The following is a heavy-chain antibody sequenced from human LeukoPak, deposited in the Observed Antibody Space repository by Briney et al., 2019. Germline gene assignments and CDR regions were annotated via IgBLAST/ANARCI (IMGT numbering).Heavy chain of an antibody. V-gene: IGHV4-59*11. CDR3: ARAFVTGHDYSNYAYGNGYYYYYMDV. J-gene: IGHJ6*03. CDR1: GGSISSHY. Sequence: SETLSLTCTVSGGSISSHYWSWIRQPPGKGLEWIGYIYYSGSTNYNPSLKSRVTISVDTSKNQFSLKLSSVTAADTAVYYCARAFVTGHDYSNYAYGNGYYYYYMDVWGKGTTVTVSS. D-gene: IGHD4-11*01. CDR2: IYYSGST.